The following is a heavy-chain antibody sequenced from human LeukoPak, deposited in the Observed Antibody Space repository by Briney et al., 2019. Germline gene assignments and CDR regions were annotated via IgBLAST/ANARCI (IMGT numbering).Heavy chain of an antibody. V-gene: IGHV3-23*01. CDR3: ARDLMGIAYRGAFYY. CDR2: IHGSDDNT. J-gene: IGHJ4*02. D-gene: IGHD6-13*01. Sequence: HPGGSLRLSCAASGFTFSSYGMSWVRQAPGKGLEWVSAIHGSDDNTHYADSVKGRFTISRDNAKNSLYLQMNSLRAEDTAVYYCARDLMGIAYRGAFYYWGQGTLVTVSS. CDR1: GFTFSSYG.